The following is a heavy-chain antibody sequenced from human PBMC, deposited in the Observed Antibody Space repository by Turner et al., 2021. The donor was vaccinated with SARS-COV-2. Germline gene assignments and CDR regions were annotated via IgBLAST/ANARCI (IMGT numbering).Heavy chain of an antibody. Sequence: QLQLHESVPGRVKPSETLSVPCTVSGGSISSSSYYLGWIRQPPGKGLEWIGSIYYSGSTYYNQSLKSRVTISVDTSKKQFARMLSSVTAADTAVYYCARLRPTQNFDYWGQGTLVTVSS. CDR1: GGSISSSSYY. CDR3: ARLRPTQNFDY. J-gene: IGHJ4*02. D-gene: IGHD1-1*01. V-gene: IGHV4-39*01. CDR2: IYYSGST.